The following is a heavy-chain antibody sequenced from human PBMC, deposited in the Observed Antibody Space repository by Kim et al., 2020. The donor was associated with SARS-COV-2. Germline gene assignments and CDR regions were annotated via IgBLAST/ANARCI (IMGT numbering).Heavy chain of an antibody. CDR3: ATDAGKNYYYGMDV. D-gene: IGHD3-10*01. V-gene: IGHV1-24*01. Sequence: PKFQGRVTMTEDTSTDTAYMELSSLRSEDTAVYYCATDAGKNYYYGMDVWGQGTTVTVSS. J-gene: IGHJ6*02.